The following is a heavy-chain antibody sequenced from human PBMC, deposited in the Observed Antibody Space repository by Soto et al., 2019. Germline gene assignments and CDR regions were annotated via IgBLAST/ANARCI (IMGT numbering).Heavy chain of an antibody. D-gene: IGHD1-26*01. V-gene: IGHV3-23*01. CDR3: AKEPAGSYSYSPCGMGV. Sequence: GGSLRLSCAASGFTFSIYAMSWVRQAPGTGLEWVSAIRGSGGTTYYADSVKGRFTISRDNSKNTLNLQMNSPRAEATAVYYCAKEPAGSYSYSPCGMGVWGEGTRVTV. CDR2: IRGSGGTT. J-gene: IGHJ6*02. CDR1: GFTFSIYA.